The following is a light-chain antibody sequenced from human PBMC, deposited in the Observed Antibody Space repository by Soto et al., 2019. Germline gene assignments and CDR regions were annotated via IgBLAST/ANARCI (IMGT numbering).Light chain of an antibody. CDR3: QQYNNWPLYT. CDR2: AAS. V-gene: IGKV3-15*01. CDR1: QSISSE. Sequence: EIVMTQSPDTLSVSPGERATLSCRASQSISSELAWYQQKPGQAPRLLIYAASARATGIPARFSGSGSGKQFTLTISSLQSEDVAVYYCQQYNNWPLYTFGRGTKLEI. J-gene: IGKJ2*01.